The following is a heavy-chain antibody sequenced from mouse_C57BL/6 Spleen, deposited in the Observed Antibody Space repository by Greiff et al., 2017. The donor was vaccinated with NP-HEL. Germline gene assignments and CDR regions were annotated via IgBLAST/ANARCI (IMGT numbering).Heavy chain of an antibody. CDR3: ASSSTVDYFDY. CDR2: INPNNGGT. Sequence: EVQLQQSGPELVKPGASVKMSCKASGYTFTDYNMHWVKQSHGKSLEWIGYINPNNGGTSYNQKFKGKATLTVNKYSSTAYMELRSLTSEDSAVYYCASSSTVDYFDYWGQGTTLTVSS. V-gene: IGHV1-22*01. CDR1: GYTFTDYN. J-gene: IGHJ2*01. D-gene: IGHD1-1*01.